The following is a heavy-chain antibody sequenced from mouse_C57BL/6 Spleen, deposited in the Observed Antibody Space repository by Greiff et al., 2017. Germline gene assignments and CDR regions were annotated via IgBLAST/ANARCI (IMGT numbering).Heavy chain of an antibody. CDR3: ARIGDDGDYFDY. D-gene: IGHD2-12*01. V-gene: IGHV1-80*01. Sequence: QVQLQQSGAELVKPGASVKISCKASGYAFRSYWMNWVKQRPGKGLEWIGQIYPGDGDTNYNGKFKGKATLTADKSSSTAYMQLSSLTSEDSAVYVCARIGDDGDYFDYWGQGTTLTVSS. CDR1: GYAFRSYW. J-gene: IGHJ2*01. CDR2: IYPGDGDT.